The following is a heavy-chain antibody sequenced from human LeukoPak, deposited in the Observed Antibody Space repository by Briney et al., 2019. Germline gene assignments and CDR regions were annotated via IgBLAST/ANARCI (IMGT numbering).Heavy chain of an antibody. V-gene: IGHV1-8*02. J-gene: IGHJ4*02. D-gene: IGHD6-19*01. Sequence: VASVKVSCKASGYTFTSYDINWVRQATGQGLEWMGWMNPNSGNTGYVQKFQGRVTMTRDTSISTAYMELSSLRSDDTAVYYCARQIAVAGNDFWGQGTLVAVSS. CDR3: ARQIAVAGNDF. CDR1: GYTFTSYD. CDR2: MNPNSGNT.